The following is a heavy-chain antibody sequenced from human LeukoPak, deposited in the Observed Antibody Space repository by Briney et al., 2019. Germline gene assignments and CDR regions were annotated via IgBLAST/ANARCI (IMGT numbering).Heavy chain of an antibody. CDR2: IHHSGST. CDR1: GGSISSNNW. Sequence: SETLSLTCAVSGGSISSNNWWSWVRQPPGKGLERIGEIHHSGSTNYNPSLKSRVTISIDKSKTQFSLKLSSVTAADTAVYYCAKKIAVPAYYFDCWGRGTLVTVSS. J-gene: IGHJ4*02. CDR3: AKKIAVPAYYFDC. V-gene: IGHV4-4*02. D-gene: IGHD6-19*01.